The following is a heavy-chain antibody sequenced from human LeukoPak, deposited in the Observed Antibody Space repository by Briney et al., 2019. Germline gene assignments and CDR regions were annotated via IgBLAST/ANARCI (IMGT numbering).Heavy chain of an antibody. CDR3: ARYRNYYARSGYASYYFPY. V-gene: IGHV4-39*01. CDR1: GGSISSSSYY. D-gene: IGHD3-22*01. Sequence: SETLSLTCTVSGGSISSSSYYWGWIRQPPGKGLEWIGSIYYSGSTYYNPSLKSRVTISVYTSKNQFSLKLSSVTAAGTAVYYCARYRNYYARSGYASYYFPYWGQGTLVTVSS. CDR2: IYYSGST. J-gene: IGHJ4*02.